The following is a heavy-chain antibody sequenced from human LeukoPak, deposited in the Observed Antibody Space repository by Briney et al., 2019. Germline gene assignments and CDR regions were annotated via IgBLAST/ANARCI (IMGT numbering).Heavy chain of an antibody. CDR1: GESFSAYS. CDR3: TRERSTPGINWFDP. J-gene: IGHJ5*02. Sequence: SETLSLTCAVYGESFSAYSWNWIRQSPGKGLEWIGEINHSGSTNYNPSLKSRVTISVDTSKNQTSKRQFSLKLNSVTAADSAVYYCTRERSTPGINWFDPWGQGTLVTVSS. V-gene: IGHV4-34*01. CDR2: INHSGST. D-gene: IGHD2-2*01.